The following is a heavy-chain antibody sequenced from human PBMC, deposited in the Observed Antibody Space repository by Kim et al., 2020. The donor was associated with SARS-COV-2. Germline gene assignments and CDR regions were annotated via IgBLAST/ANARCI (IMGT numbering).Heavy chain of an antibody. CDR1: GFNLDDYD. Sequence: GGSLRLSCAASGFNLDDYDMSWVRQAPGKGLEWVSGINWNGGSTGYADSVKGRFTISRDTAKNSLYLQMNSLRADDTALYHCASVRYSAYDTGMDVWGQVTMVTVSS. CDR2: INWNGGST. D-gene: IGHD5-12*01. V-gene: IGHV3-20*01. CDR3: ASVRYSAYDTGMDV. J-gene: IGHJ6*02.